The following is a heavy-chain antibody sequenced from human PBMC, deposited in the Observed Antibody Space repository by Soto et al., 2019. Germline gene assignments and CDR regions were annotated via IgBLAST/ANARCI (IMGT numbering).Heavy chain of an antibody. CDR1: GFTFRSYV. CDR2: TSYDGSDK. J-gene: IGHJ1*01. Sequence: QVQLVESGGGVVQPGTSLRVSCVGSGFTFRSYVIHWVRQVPGKGLEWVALTSYDGSDKYYADSVRGRFTISRDNSRNTVDLQMDSLRLEDTALYYCARWGTTGGLDVWGQGTLVSVSS. D-gene: IGHD3-16*01. CDR3: ARWGTTGGLDV. V-gene: IGHV3-30*19.